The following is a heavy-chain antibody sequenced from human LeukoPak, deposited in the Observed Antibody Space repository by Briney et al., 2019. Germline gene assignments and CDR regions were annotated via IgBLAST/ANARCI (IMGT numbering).Heavy chain of an antibody. CDR3: ARDLVDTAMWEFDY. V-gene: IGHV1-69*13. J-gene: IGHJ4*02. CDR2: IIPIFGTA. D-gene: IGHD5-18*01. Sequence: SVKVSCKASGGTFSSYAISWVRQAPGQGLEWMGGIIPIFGTANYAQKFQGRVTITADESTSTAYMELSSLRSEDTAVYYCARDLVDTAMWEFDYWGQGTLVTVSS. CDR1: GGTFSSYA.